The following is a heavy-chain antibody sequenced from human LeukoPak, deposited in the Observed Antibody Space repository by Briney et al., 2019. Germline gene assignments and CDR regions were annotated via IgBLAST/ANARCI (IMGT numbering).Heavy chain of an antibody. CDR2: ISGSGGST. J-gene: IGHJ4*02. CDR3: AKDRGRVTMVRGVIDY. Sequence: PGGSLRLSCAASGFTFSSYAMSWVRQAPGKGLEWVSAISGSGGSTYYADSVKGRFTISRDNSKNTLYLQMNSLRAEDTAVYYCAKDRGRVTMVRGVIDYWGQGTLVTVSS. D-gene: IGHD3-10*01. V-gene: IGHV3-23*01. CDR1: GFTFSSYA.